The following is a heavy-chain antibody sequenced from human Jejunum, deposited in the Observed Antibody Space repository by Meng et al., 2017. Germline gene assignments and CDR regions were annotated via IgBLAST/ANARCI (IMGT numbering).Heavy chain of an antibody. V-gene: IGHV4-55*01. CDR3: ARQLNVWDSTGTYGGDFDF. D-gene: IGHD3-22*01. CDR2: IYSGGST. J-gene: IGHJ4*02. CDR1: GDSISSGDW. Sequence: QVQLQESGPGLVKPSETLSLICAVSGDSISSGDWCMWVRQPPGKGLEWIGSIYSGGSTKYNPSLKSRVTVSLDTSKKQFSLHLNSLTAADTAVYFCARQLNVWDSTGTYGGDFDFWGQGTLVTVSS.